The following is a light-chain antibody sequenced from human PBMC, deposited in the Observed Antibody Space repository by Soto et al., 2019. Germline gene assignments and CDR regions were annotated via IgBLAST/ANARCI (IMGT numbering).Light chain of an antibody. CDR3: QQYSNWPPYT. CDR1: QSVSSK. V-gene: IGKV3-15*01. Sequence: EIVMTQSPATLSVSPGERATLSCRASQSVSSKLAWYQQKPGQAPRLLIYAASTRATGIPDRFSGSGSGTEFTRTITSLQSEDFAVYYCQQYSNWPPYTFGQGTKLEIK. CDR2: AAS. J-gene: IGKJ2*01.